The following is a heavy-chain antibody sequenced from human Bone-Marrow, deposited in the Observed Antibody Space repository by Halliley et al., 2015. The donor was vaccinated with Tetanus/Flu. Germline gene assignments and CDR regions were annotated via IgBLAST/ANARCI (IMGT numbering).Heavy chain of an antibody. J-gene: IGHJ3*02. V-gene: IGHV3-30*18. D-gene: IGHD3-22*01. Sequence: ISYDGSNKYYADSVKGRFTISRDNSKNTLYLQMNSLRAEDTAVYYCAKGGDYDSSGYYGAFDIWGQGTMVTVSS. CDR2: ISYDGSNK. CDR3: AKGGDYDSSGYYGAFDI.